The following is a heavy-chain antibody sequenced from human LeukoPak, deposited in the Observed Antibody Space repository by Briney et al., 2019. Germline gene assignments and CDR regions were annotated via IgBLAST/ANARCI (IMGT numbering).Heavy chain of an antibody. Sequence: GGPLRLSCEFSGFTFSTYAMNWVRQAAGNGLEWISYISGTSCGSTSIIQYADSVNGRFTISRDNAKNSLHLQMDSLSAEDTAVYYCARDVWSGYYTGDWGQGALVIVSS. CDR3: ARDVWSGYYTGD. V-gene: IGHV3-48*04. J-gene: IGHJ4*02. CDR2: ISGTSCGSTSII. CDR1: GFTFSTYA. D-gene: IGHD3-3*01.